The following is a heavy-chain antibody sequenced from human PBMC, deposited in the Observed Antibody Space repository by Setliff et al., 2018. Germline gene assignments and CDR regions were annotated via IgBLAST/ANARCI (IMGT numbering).Heavy chain of an antibody. J-gene: IGHJ6*03. V-gene: IGHV4-34*01. CDR2: INHSGST. CDR1: GGSFSGYY. Sequence: SETLSLTRAVYGGSFSGYYWSWIRQPPGKGLEWIGEINHSGSTNYNPSLKSRVTISVDTSKNQFSLKLSSVTAADTAVYYCARHKSNGSGSYPSLYMDVWGKGIMVTVSS. CDR3: ARHKSNGSGSYPSLYMDV. D-gene: IGHD3-10*01.